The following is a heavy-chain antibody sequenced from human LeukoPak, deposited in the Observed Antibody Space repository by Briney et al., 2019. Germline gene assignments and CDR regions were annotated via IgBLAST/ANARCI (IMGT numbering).Heavy chain of an antibody. CDR2: INHSGST. D-gene: IGHD3-9*01. Sequence: SETLSLTCAVYGGSFSGYYWSWIRQPPGKGLEWIGEINHSGSTNYNPSLKSRVTISVDTSKNQLSLKLSSVTAADTAVYYCARRGFYYDILTGYRYYFDYWGQGTLVTVSS. J-gene: IGHJ4*02. V-gene: IGHV4-34*01. CDR1: GGSFSGYY. CDR3: ARRGFYYDILTGYRYYFDY.